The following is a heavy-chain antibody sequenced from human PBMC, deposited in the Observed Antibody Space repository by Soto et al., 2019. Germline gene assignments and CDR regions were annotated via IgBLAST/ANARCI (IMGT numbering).Heavy chain of an antibody. CDR1: GFTFSSYG. Sequence: GGSLRLSCAASGFTFSSYGMHWVRQAPGKGLEWVAVISYDGSNKYYADSVKGRFTISRDNSKNTLYLQMNSLRAEDTAVYYCAKSPPGDYPTTIDYWGQGTLVTVSS. V-gene: IGHV3-30*18. CDR3: AKSPPGDYPTTIDY. D-gene: IGHD4-17*01. CDR2: ISYDGSNK. J-gene: IGHJ4*02.